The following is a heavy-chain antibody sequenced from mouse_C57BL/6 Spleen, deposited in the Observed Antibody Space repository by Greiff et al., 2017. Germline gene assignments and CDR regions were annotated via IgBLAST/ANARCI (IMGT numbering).Heavy chain of an antibody. CDR1: GYTFTSYW. J-gene: IGHJ3*01. Sequence: VQLQQPGAELVKPGASVKMSCKASGYTFTSYWITWVKQRPGQGLEWIGDIYPGSGSTNYNEKFKSKATLTVDTSSSTAYMQLSSLTSEDSAVYYCAREAYYSNLFAYWGQGTLVTVSA. CDR3: AREAYYSNLFAY. D-gene: IGHD2-5*01. CDR2: IYPGSGST. V-gene: IGHV1-55*01.